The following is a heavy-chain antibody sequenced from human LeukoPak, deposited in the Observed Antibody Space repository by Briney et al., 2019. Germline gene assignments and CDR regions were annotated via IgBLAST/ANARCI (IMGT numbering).Heavy chain of an antibody. D-gene: IGHD4-23*01. J-gene: IGHJ5*02. CDR3: ARDSDYGGNGYGDWLDP. CDR2: INPNSGDT. CDR1: GYTFTGHY. V-gene: IGHV1-2*02. Sequence: ASVKVSCKASGYTFTGHYMHWVRQAPGQGLEWMGWINPNSGDTNYAQKFQGRVTMTRATSISTAYTELRSLSVDDTAVYYCARDSDYGGNGYGDWLDPWGQGTLVTVSS.